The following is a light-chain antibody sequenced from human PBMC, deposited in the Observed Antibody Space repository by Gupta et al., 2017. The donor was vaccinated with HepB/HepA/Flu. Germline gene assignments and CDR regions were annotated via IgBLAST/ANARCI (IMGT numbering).Light chain of an antibody. Sequence: DIQMTQSPSTLSAYVGDRVTITCRASQSISHWLAWYQQKPGKAPRLLIYWASNLQSGVPSRFSGSGSGTEFTLTISSLQPDDFASYYCQQYNSYPTFGGGTQVEIK. CDR2: WAS. J-gene: IGKJ4*01. CDR3: QQYNSYPT. V-gene: IGKV1-5*03. CDR1: QSISHW.